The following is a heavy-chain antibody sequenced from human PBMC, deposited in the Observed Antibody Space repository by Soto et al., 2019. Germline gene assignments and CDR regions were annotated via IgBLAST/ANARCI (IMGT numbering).Heavy chain of an antibody. CDR2: IYYSGRT. CDR1: GGSISSYY. D-gene: IGHD2-8*01. V-gene: IGHV4-59*01. Sequence: SETLSLTCTVSGGSISSYYWSWIRQPPGKGLEWIGYIYYSGRTNYNPSLKSRVTISEDTSKNQFSLKLSSVTAADTAVYYCARDIMGTNYYYYGMDVWGQGTTVTVS. J-gene: IGHJ6*02. CDR3: ARDIMGTNYYYYGMDV.